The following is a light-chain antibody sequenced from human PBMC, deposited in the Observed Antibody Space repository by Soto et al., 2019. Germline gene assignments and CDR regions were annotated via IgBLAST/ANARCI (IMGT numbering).Light chain of an antibody. J-gene: IGKJ3*01. CDR2: WAS. V-gene: IGKV4-1*01. Sequence: DIVMTQSPDSLAVSLGERATINCKSSQSVLYSSNNKNYFAWYQQKPGQPPKLLIFWASTRESGVPDRFSGSGSGTDFTLTISSLQAEDVAVHYCQQYYSSPFTFGPGTKVEIK. CDR3: QQYYSSPFT. CDR1: QSVLYSSNNKNY.